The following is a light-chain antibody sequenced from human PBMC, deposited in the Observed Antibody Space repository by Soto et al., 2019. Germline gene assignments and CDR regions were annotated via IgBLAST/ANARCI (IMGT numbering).Light chain of an antibody. Sequence: EIVLTQSPGTLSLSPGERATLSCRASQSVNSNYLAWYQRKPGQAPRLLIYGASNRATDIPYRFSASGSGTDFTLTITRLAAEDVAVYYCQQYDSTPPTFGQGTKGEVK. V-gene: IGKV3-20*01. CDR2: GAS. CDR3: QQYDSTPPT. CDR1: QSVNSNY. J-gene: IGKJ1*01.